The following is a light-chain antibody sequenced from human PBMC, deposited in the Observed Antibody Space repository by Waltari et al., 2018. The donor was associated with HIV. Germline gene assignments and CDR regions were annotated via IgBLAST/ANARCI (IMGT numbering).Light chain of an antibody. CDR3: NSRDNSGNHWV. V-gene: IGLV3-19*01. CDR2: GKN. Sequence: SSELTQDPAVSVALGQTVRITCQGDSLRSYYASWYQQKPGQAPVLVIYGKNNRPSGIPDRFSGSSSGNTASLTITGAQAEDEADYYCNSRDNSGNHWVFGGGTKLTVL. J-gene: IGLJ3*02. CDR1: SLRSYY.